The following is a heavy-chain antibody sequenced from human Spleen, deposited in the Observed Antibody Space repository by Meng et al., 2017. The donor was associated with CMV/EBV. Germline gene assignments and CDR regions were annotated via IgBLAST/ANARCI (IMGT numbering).Heavy chain of an antibody. CDR2: INPKSGGT. CDR1: GYTFIGYD. J-gene: IGHJ6*02. Sequence: ASVKVSCKASGYTFIGYDLHWVRQAPGQGLEWMGWINPKSGGTNYAQRFQGRGTMTRDTSINTVYMELNRLRSDDTAVYYCGRGRITIFGVAPDRVDVWGQGTTVTVSS. V-gene: IGHV1-2*02. D-gene: IGHD3-3*01. CDR3: GRGRITIFGVAPDRVDV.